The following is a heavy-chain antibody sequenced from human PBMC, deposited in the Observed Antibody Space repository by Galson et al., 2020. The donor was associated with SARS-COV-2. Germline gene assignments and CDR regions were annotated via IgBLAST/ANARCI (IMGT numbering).Heavy chain of an antibody. CDR1: GFTFSTYW. J-gene: IGHJ4*02. CDR2: ITSDGSVT. Sequence: GGSLRLSCAASGFTFSTYWMHWVRQAPGKGLVWVSRITSDGSVTAYADSVKGRFTISRDNAKNTIYLQMNSLRAEDTAVYYCTRVVIIVHRGASAPGHWCQRTLVPVSS. D-gene: IGHD2-2*01. CDR3: TRVVIIVHRGASAPGH. V-gene: IGHV3-74*01.